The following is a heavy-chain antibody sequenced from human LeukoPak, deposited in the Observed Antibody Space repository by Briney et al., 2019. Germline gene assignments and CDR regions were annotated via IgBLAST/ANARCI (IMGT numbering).Heavy chain of an antibody. J-gene: IGHJ6*02. Sequence: ASVKVSCKASGYTFTSYGISWVRQAPGQGLEWMGWISAYNGNTNYAQKLQGRVTMTTDTSTSTAYMELRSLRSDDTAVYYCARDGTRIVGADPGYYYYGMDVWGQGTTVTVSS. CDR1: GYTFTSYG. CDR2: ISAYNGNT. CDR3: ARDGTRIVGADPGYYYYGMDV. D-gene: IGHD1-26*01. V-gene: IGHV1-18*01.